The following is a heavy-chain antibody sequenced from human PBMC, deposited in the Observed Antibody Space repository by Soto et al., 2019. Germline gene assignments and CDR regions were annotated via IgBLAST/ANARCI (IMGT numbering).Heavy chain of an antibody. J-gene: IGHJ4*02. CDR3: ARVYGGRKEKPYYFDY. D-gene: IGHD2-15*01. CDR1: GGSISSYY. Sequence: SETLSLTCTVSGGSISSYYWSWIRQPPGKGLEWIGYIYYSGSTNYNPSLKSRVTISVDTSKNQFSLKLSSVTAADTAVYYCARVYGGRKEKPYYFDYWGQGTLVTVSS. CDR2: IYYSGST. V-gene: IGHV4-59*01.